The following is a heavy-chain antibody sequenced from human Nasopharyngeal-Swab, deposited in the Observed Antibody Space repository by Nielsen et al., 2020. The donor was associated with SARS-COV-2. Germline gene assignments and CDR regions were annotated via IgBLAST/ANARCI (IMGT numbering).Heavy chain of an antibody. D-gene: IGHD3-10*01. V-gene: IGHV3-30*18. J-gene: IGHJ4*02. CDR2: ISYDGSNK. CDR3: VKVPYGSGSYPSYYFDY. Sequence: WIRQPPGKGLEWVAVISYDGSNKYYADSVKGRFTISRDNSKNMLYLQMNSLRAEDTAVYYCVKVPYGSGSYPSYYFDYWGQGTLVTVSS.